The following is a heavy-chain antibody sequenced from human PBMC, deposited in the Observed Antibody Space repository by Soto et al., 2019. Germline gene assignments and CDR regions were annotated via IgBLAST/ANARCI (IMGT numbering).Heavy chain of an antibody. J-gene: IGHJ5*02. CDR2: IYYSGST. CDR3: ARGQTAMVSPHNWFDP. Sequence: PSETLSLTCPVSCVSISRCHWRWMRQPPAQGLEWTAYIYYSGSTDYNPSLKSRVTISVDTSKNQFSLKLSSATAADTAVYYCARGQTAMVSPHNWFDPWGQGTLVTVSS. D-gene: IGHD5-18*01. V-gene: IGHV4-59*01. CDR1: CVSISRCH.